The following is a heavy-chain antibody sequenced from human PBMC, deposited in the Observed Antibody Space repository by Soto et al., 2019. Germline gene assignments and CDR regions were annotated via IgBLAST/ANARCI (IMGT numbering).Heavy chain of an antibody. V-gene: IGHV3-33*01. CDR2: IWYDGSNK. Sequence: GGSLRLSCAASGFTFSSYGMHWVRQAPGKGLEWVAVIWYDGSNKYYADPVKGRFTISRDNSKNTLYLQMNSLRAEDTAVYYCARRLGYYYADGMDVWGQGTTVTVSS. J-gene: IGHJ6*02. CDR3: ARRLGYYYADGMDV. CDR1: GFTFSSYG.